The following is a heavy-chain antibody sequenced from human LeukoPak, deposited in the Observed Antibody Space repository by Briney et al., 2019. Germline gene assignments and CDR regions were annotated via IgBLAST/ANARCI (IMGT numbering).Heavy chain of an antibody. J-gene: IGHJ5*02. CDR3: ARVGDSSNSWFDP. Sequence: PSVKVSCKASGYTFTNYYIHWMRQAPGQGLEWIGINNPSGGSNSNAQNFQGRVTMTRDTSTSTVYMEMSSLRYEDTAVYYCARVGDSSNSWFDPWGQGTLVTVSS. D-gene: IGHD6-19*01. CDR1: GYTFTNYY. V-gene: IGHV1-46*01. CDR2: NNPSGGSN.